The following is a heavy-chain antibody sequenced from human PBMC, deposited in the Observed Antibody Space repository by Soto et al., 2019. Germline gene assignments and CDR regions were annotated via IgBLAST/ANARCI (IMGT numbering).Heavy chain of an antibody. CDR3: ARAYGAYPPDN. V-gene: IGHV4-30-2*01. Sequence: QLQLQESGSGLVKPSQTLSLTCAVSGGSISSGGYSWSWIRQPPGKGLEWIGFIYHSGSTYDNPSLKSRITISMDSSKNQLSLKLTSVTAADTAVYYCARAYGAYPPDNGGQGTLVTVSS. J-gene: IGHJ4*02. CDR2: IYHSGST. CDR1: GGSISSGGYS. D-gene: IGHD2-21*01.